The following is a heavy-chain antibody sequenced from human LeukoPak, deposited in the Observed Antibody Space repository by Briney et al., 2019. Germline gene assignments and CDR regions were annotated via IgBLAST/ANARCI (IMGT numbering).Heavy chain of an antibody. V-gene: IGHV3-23*01. J-gene: IGHJ4*02. CDR1: GFTFSSYA. CDR2: ISGSGGST. CDR3: ARMRSYYGSGSYSTFDY. Sequence: PGGSLRLSCAASGFTFSSYAMSWVRQAPGKGLEWVSAISGSGGSTYYADSVKGRFTISRDNSKNTLYLQMNSLRAEDTAVYYCARMRSYYGSGSYSTFDYWGQGTLVTVSS. D-gene: IGHD3-10*01.